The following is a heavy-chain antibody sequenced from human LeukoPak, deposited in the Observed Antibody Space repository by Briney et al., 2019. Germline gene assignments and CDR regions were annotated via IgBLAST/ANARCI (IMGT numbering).Heavy chain of an antibody. Sequence: SQTLSLTCTVSGGSISSGSYYWSWIRQPAGKALEWIGHIYTSESTSYNPSLQSRVTISVDTSSHQFSLKVTSVTAADTAVYYCARAGGSVGWYGTIDSWGQGTLVTVSS. CDR3: ARAGGSVGWYGTIDS. J-gene: IGHJ4*02. V-gene: IGHV4-61*09. CDR2: IYTSEST. D-gene: IGHD6-19*01. CDR1: GGSISSGSYY.